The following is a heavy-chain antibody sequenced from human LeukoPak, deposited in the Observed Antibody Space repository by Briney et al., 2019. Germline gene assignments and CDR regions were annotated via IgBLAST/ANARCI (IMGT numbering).Heavy chain of an antibody. V-gene: IGHV3-33*01. D-gene: IGHD3-10*01. CDR3: ARAITYYYGSGSPLGAFDI. CDR1: GFSFSSYG. CDR2: IWYDGSNK. J-gene: IGHJ3*02. Sequence: TGGSLRLSCAASGFSFSSYGMHWVRQAPGKGLEWGAVIWYDGSNKYCADSVKGRFTISRDNSKNTLYLQMNSLRAEDTAVYYCARAITYYYGSGSPLGAFDIWGQGTMITVSS.